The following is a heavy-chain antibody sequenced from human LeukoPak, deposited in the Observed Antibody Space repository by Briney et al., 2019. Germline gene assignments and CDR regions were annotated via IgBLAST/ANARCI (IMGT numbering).Heavy chain of an antibody. CDR2: MNPSDGST. Sequence: ASVKVSCKASGYTFISYYIRWVRQAPGQGLEWMGIMNPSDGSTTYAQRFQGRVTLTRDTSISTVYMELSRLRSDDTAVYYCARAPGRDGYNYGYWGQGTLVTVSS. CDR3: ARAPGRDGYNYGY. D-gene: IGHD5-24*01. V-gene: IGHV1-46*01. CDR1: GYTFISYY. J-gene: IGHJ4*02.